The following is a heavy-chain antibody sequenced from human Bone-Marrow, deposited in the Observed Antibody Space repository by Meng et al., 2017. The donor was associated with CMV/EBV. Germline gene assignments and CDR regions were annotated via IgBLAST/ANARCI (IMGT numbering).Heavy chain of an antibody. CDR3: ARGGNKWEILSLGFDH. CDR2: ISATSSSI. CDR1: GFTLKTYT. V-gene: IGHV3-21*01. J-gene: IGHJ5*02. D-gene: IGHD1-26*01. Sequence: GGSLRLSCAASGFTLKTYTMNWVRQAPGQGLEWVSSISATSSSIYYADPVKGRFTISRDNANNSLYLQMNSLRAEDTAIYYCARGGNKWEILSLGFDHCGQGTLVTV.